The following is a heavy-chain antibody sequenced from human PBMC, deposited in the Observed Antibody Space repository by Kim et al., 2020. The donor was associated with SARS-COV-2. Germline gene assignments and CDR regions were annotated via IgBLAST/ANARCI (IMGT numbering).Heavy chain of an antibody. V-gene: IGHV3-64*01. Sequence: GGSLRLSCAASGFTFSSYAMHWVRQAPGKGLEYVSAISSNGGSTYYANSVKGRFTISRDNSKNTLYLQMGSLRAEDMAVYYCARVVGSGWYYFDYWGQGT. D-gene: IGHD6-19*01. CDR1: GFTFSSYA. CDR2: ISSNGGST. CDR3: ARVVGSGWYYFDY. J-gene: IGHJ4*02.